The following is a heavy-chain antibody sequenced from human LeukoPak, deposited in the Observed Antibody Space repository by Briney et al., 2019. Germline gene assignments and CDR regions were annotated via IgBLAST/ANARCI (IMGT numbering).Heavy chain of an antibody. CDR3: ARRGTDASFSFFDV. CDR2: ISGDTTYI. D-gene: IGHD1-1*01. V-gene: IGHV3-21*01. Sequence: PGGSLRLSCAASGFTFSSFTMHWVRQIPGGRPEWVSSISGDTTYIYYADSIKGRFTISRDNTNTSLFLQMNSLRAEDTATYFCARRGTDASFSFFDVWGQGTMVTVSS. CDR1: GFTFSSFT. J-gene: IGHJ3*01.